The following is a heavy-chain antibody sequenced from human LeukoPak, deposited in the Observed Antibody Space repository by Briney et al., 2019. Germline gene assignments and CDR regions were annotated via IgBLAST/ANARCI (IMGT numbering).Heavy chain of an antibody. Sequence: GGSLRLSCAASGFTFSNAWMSWVRQAPGKGLEWVSAISGSGGSTYYADSVKGRFTISRDNSKNTLYLQMNSLRAEDTAVYYCARDWGELYYFDYWGQGTLVTVSS. V-gene: IGHV3-23*01. D-gene: IGHD1-26*01. J-gene: IGHJ4*02. CDR1: GFTFSNAW. CDR3: ARDWGELYYFDY. CDR2: ISGSGGST.